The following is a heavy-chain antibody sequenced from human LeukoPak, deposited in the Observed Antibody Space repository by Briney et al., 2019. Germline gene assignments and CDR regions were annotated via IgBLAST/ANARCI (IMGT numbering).Heavy chain of an antibody. J-gene: IGHJ6*04. CDR1: GFTFSSYW. CDR2: IKQDGSEK. CDR3: ARISASRSSWYYYYYGMDV. D-gene: IGHD6-13*01. Sequence: GGSLRLSCAASGFTFSSYWMSWVRQALGKGLEWVANIKQDGSEKYYVDSVEGRFTISRDNAKNSLYLQMNSLRAEDTAVYYCARISASRSSWYYYYYGMDVWGKGTTVTVSS. V-gene: IGHV3-7*03.